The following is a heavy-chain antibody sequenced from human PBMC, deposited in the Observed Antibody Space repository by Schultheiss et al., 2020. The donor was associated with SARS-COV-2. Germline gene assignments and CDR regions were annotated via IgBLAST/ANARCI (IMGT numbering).Heavy chain of an antibody. V-gene: IGHV1-69*13. CDR1: GGTFSSYA. CDR3: ARDRNQLLHPFDY. J-gene: IGHJ4*02. D-gene: IGHD2-2*01. Sequence: SVKVSCKASGGTFSSYAISWVRQAPGQGLEWMGGIIPIFGTANYAQKFQGRVTITADESTSTAYMELSSLRAEDTAVYYCARDRNQLLHPFDYWGQGTLVTVSS. CDR2: IIPIFGTA.